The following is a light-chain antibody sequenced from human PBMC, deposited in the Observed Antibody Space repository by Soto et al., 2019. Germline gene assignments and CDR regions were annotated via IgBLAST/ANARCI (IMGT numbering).Light chain of an antibody. V-gene: IGKV1-39*01. CDR3: QQSYSTPLT. Sequence: DIQMTQSPSSLSAFVGDRVTITCRASQSISSYLNWYQQKPGKAPKPLIYAASSLQSGVPSRFSGSGSGTDFTLTISSLQPEDFATYYCQQSYSTPLTFGGGTKVDIK. CDR2: AAS. CDR1: QSISSY. J-gene: IGKJ4*01.